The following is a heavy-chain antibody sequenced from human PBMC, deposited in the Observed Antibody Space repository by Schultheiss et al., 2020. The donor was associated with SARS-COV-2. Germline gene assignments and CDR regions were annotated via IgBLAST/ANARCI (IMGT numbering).Heavy chain of an antibody. Sequence: GESLKISCAASGFTFSDYYMSWIRQAPGKGLEWVSYISSSGSTIYYADSVKGRFTISRDNSKNTLYLQMNSLRAEDTALYYCAKDGAVVVAGGMDVWGQGTTVTVSS. CDR3: AKDGAVVVAGGMDV. CDR2: ISSSGSTI. D-gene: IGHD2-15*01. V-gene: IGHV3-11*01. J-gene: IGHJ6*02. CDR1: GFTFSDYY.